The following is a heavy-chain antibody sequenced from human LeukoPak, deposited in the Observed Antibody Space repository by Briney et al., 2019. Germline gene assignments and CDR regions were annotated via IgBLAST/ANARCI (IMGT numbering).Heavy chain of an antibody. CDR1: GFTFSSYW. Sequence: GGSLRLSCAASGFTFSSYWMNWARQAPGKGLEWVASINHNGNVNYYVDSVKGRFTISRDNAKNSLYLQMSNLRAEDTAVYYCARDQYYYDSSGYYSSYYFDYWGQGTLVTVSS. J-gene: IGHJ4*02. CDR2: INHNGNVN. D-gene: IGHD3-22*01. V-gene: IGHV3-7*03. CDR3: ARDQYYYDSSGYYSSYYFDY.